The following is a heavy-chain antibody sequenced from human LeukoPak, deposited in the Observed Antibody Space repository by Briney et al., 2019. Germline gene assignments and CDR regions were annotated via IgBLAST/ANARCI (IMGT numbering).Heavy chain of an antibody. CDR1: GGTFSSYA. CDR2: IIPIFGTA. D-gene: IGHD6-19*01. V-gene: IGHV1-69*13. J-gene: IGHJ4*02. CDR3: AITPHYSSGWYYFDY. Sequence: GASVKVSCKASGGTFSSYAISWVRQAPGQGLEWMGGIIPIFGTANYAQKFQGRVTITADESTSTAYMELSSLRSEDTAVYYCAITPHYSSGWYYFDYWGQGTLVTVSS.